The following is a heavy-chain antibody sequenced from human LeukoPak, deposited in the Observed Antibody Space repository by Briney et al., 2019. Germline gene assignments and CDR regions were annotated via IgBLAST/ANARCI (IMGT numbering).Heavy chain of an antibody. J-gene: IGHJ4*02. CDR2: IWYDGSNK. D-gene: IGHD3-10*01. Sequence: GRSLRLSCAASGFTFSSYGMHWVRQAPGKGLEWVAVIWYDGSNKYYADSVKGRFTISRDNSKNTLYLQMNSLRAEDTAVYYCARDAYYYGSGSYCDYWGQGTLVTVSS. V-gene: IGHV3-33*01. CDR1: GFTFSSYG. CDR3: ARDAYYYGSGSYCDY.